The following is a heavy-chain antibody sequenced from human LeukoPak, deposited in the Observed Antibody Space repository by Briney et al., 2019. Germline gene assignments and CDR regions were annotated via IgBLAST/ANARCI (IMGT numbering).Heavy chain of an antibody. J-gene: IGHJ3*02. V-gene: IGHV3-33*08. Sequence: GGSLRLSCAASGFTFSSYGMHWVRQAPGKGLEWVAVIWFGGSNKYYADSVKGRFTISRDNSKNTLYLQMNSLRAEDTAVYYCARFLGIGGAFDIWGQGTMVTVSS. CDR3: ARFLGIGGAFDI. D-gene: IGHD7-27*01. CDR1: GFTFSSYG. CDR2: IWFGGSNK.